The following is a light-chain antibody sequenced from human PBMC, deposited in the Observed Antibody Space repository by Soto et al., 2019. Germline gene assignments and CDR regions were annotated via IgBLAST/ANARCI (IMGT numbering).Light chain of an antibody. CDR3: QQYNNWPLT. V-gene: IGKV1-8*01. CDR2: AAS. J-gene: IGKJ1*01. CDR1: QGISSY. Sequence: AIRMTQSPSSLSASTGDRVTITCRASQGISSYLAWYQQKPGKAPKLLIYAASTLQSGVPSRFSGSGSGTDFTLTISCLQSEDFATYYCQQYNNWPLTFGQGTKVEIK.